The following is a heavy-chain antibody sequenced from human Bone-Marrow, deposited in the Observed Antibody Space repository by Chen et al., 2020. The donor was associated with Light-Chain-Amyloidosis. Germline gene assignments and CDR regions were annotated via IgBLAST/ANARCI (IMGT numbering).Heavy chain of an antibody. Sequence: EVNLVESGGGLVKPGGSLRLSCAASGFPCSGAWMSWVRQAPGKGLEWLGRIKSDADGGTTDYAAPVQGRFSISRDDSKKTLYLQMSSLKIEDTAMYYCTTDGRTDYWGQGTLVTVSS. V-gene: IGHV3-15*01. CDR1: GFPCSGAW. CDR3: TTDGRTDY. J-gene: IGHJ4*02. CDR2: IKSDADGGTT.